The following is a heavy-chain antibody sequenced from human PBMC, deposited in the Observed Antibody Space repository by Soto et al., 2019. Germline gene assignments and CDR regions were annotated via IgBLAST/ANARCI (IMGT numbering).Heavy chain of an antibody. V-gene: IGHV1-69*02. D-gene: IGHD4-17*01. CDR1: GGTFSSYT. Sequence: QVQLVQSGAEVKKPGSSVKVSCKASGGTFSSYTISWVRHAPGQGLEWMGRIIPILGIANYAQKFQGRVTITADKSTSTAYMELSSLRSEDTAVYYCAIGETTVTTYFDYWGQGTLVTVSS. J-gene: IGHJ4*02. CDR3: AIGETTVTTYFDY. CDR2: IIPILGIA.